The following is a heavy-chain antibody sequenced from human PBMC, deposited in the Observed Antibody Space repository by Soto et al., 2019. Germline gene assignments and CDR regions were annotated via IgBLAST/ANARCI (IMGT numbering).Heavy chain of an antibody. Sequence: SETLSLTCAVSGDSISSSVWWTWVRQPPGKGLEWIGEVFHTGDTYFNPSLRSRVAMSVDKSTNEFSLKVTSVTAADTAIYYCARTDYGTAYFDPWGQGSLVTVSS. CDR3: ARTDYGTAYFDP. CDR2: VFHTGDT. V-gene: IGHV4-4*02. J-gene: IGHJ5*02. D-gene: IGHD3-10*01. CDR1: GDSISSSVW.